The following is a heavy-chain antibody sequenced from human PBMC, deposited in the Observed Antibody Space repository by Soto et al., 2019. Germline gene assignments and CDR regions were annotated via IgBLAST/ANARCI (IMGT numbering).Heavy chain of an antibody. V-gene: IGHV4-4*08. CDR1: GGSISGYH. CDR3: AKNRGSGAPYYYDMDV. J-gene: IGHJ6*02. Sequence: SSETLSLTCSISGGSISGYHWNWIRQTPGKGVEWIGYFHNSGNPKYSSSLKSRVTISRDNSKNTLYLQMHSLRTEDTAVYYCAKNRGSGAPYYYDMDVWGQGTTVTVSS. CDR2: FHNSGNP. D-gene: IGHD3-10*01.